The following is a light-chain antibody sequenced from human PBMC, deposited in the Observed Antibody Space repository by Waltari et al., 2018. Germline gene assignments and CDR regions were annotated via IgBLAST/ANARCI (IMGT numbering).Light chain of an antibody. CDR3: QQYGSSRPLT. J-gene: IGKJ4*01. CDR2: GAS. V-gene: IGKV3-20*01. CDR1: QSVSSSY. Sequence: EIVLTQSPGTLSLSPGERATLSCRASQSVSSSYLAWYQQKPGQAPRLLIYGASSRATGIPDRFSGSGSETDFTLTISRLEPEDFAVYYCQQYGSSRPLTFGGGTKVEIK.